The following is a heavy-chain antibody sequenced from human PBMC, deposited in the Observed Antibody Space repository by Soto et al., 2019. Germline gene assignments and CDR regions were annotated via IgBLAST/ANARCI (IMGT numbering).Heavy chain of an antibody. CDR2: INPSGGST. Sequence: ASVKVSSKASRYTFTSYYMHWVRQAPGQGLEWMGIINPSGGSTSYAQKFQGRVTMTRDTSTSTVYMELSSLRSEDTAVYYCSREKDIVVVVAATAPDAFDIWGQGTMVTVSS. J-gene: IGHJ3*02. CDR1: RYTFTSYY. D-gene: IGHD2-15*01. V-gene: IGHV1-46*03. CDR3: SREKDIVVVVAATAPDAFDI.